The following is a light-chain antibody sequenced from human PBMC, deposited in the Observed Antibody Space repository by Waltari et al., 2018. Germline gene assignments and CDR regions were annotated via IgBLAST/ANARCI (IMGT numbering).Light chain of an antibody. Sequence: EIVMTQSPATLSLSPGESATLSCRASQSVSSSLAWYQQKPGQAPRLLIYGASSRATGIPDRFSGSGSGTEFTLTISSLEPEDVAVYYCQQNSNWPQTFGQGTKVEIK. V-gene: IGKV3D-15*01. CDR3: QQNSNWPQT. CDR2: GAS. J-gene: IGKJ1*01. CDR1: QSVSSS.